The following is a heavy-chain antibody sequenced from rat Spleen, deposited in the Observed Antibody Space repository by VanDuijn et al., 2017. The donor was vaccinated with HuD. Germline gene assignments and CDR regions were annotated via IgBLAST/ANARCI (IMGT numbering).Heavy chain of an antibody. D-gene: IGHD1-9*01. CDR1: GFNFNDYW. CDR3: ERRHYGYTDYVDY. J-gene: IGHJ2*01. CDR2: ISYGDSSGHSST. Sequence: EVKLVESGGGLVQPGRSLKLSCAASGFNFNDYWMGWVRQAPTKGLEWVATISYGDSSGHSSTYYRDSVKGRFTISRDNAKSTLSLQMDSLRSEDTANYYCERRHYGYTDYVDYWGQGVMVTVAS. V-gene: IGHV5-29*01.